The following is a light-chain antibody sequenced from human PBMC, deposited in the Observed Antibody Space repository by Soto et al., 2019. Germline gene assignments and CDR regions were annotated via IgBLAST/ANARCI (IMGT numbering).Light chain of an antibody. J-gene: IGKJ5*01. V-gene: IGKV3-20*01. CDR2: GAS. CDR1: QSVSRSY. Sequence: IVFTQSPGTLSLSPVYRATLSCRDIQSVSRSYLVWYQQKPGQAPXXPIYGASSRPTGIPDRFSGSGSGTDFTITISRLEPEDFAVYYCQQYGSSSTFGQGTRLEI. CDR3: QQYGSSST.